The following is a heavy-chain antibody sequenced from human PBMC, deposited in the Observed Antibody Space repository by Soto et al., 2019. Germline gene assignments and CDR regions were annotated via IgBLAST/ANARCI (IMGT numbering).Heavy chain of an antibody. CDR2: INHSGST. D-gene: IGHD2-8*02. CDR1: GGTFSGYY. CDR3: ARDKITGLFDY. Sequence: SETLSLTFNIYGGTFSGYYWTWIRQPPGSGLELIGEINHSGSTNYNPSLKSRVTISVDTSKNQFSLKLTSVTAADTAVYYCARDKITGLFDYWGQGTLVTVSS. J-gene: IGHJ4*02. V-gene: IGHV4-34*01.